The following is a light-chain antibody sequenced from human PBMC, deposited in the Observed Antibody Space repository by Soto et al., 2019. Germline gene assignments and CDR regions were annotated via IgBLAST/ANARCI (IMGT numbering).Light chain of an antibody. CDR1: QSVSSN. CDR3: QQYGTSPRA. J-gene: IGKJ1*01. Sequence: EIVMTQSPATLSVSPGERDTLSCRASQSVSSNLAWYQQKPGQAPSLLIYATSTRVAGIPARFSGSGSGTDFTLTISRLEPEDLAVYYCQQYGTSPRAFGPGTKVDI. CDR2: ATS. V-gene: IGKV3-15*01.